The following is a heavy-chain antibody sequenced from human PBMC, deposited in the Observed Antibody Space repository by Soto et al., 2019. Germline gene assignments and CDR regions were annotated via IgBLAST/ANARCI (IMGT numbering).Heavy chain of an antibody. D-gene: IGHD1-26*01. CDR3: AKYSGSYPVYNGLSL. J-gene: IGHJ6*02. Sequence: EVQLLESGGGLVQPGGSLRLSCAASGFPFSPSAMNWVRQAPGKGLEWVSIISASSDAAYYAESVKGRFASSRDNPKNTRYLQMIRLRAVDTAVYYCAKYSGSYPVYNGLSLWGQGTTVTVS. CDR2: ISASSDAA. V-gene: IGHV3-23*01. CDR1: GFPFSPSA.